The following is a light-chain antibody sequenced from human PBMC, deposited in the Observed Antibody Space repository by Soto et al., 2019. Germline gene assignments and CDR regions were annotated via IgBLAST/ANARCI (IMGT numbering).Light chain of an antibody. J-gene: IGLJ2*01. V-gene: IGLV2-14*01. CDR1: NTDVGGYNY. CDR3: TSYTATGALV. Sequence: QSVLTQPASVSGSPGQSITVSCTGTNTDVGGYNYVSWYQHRPGKAPRLMIYEVRNRLSGVSNRFSGSKSGNTASLTISVLQSEDEADYYCTSYTATGALVFGSGTKLTVL. CDR2: EVR.